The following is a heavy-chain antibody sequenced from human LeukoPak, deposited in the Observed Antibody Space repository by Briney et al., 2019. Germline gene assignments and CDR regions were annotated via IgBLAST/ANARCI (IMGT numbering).Heavy chain of an antibody. CDR2: INPSGGGT. CDR3: ARPGHSSGSYYPDY. J-gene: IGHJ4*02. Sequence: GASVKVSCKASGYTFTNYYIHWVRQAPGQGLEWMGIINPSGGGTSYAQKFQGRATMTRDTSTSTVYMELSSLRSEDAAVYYCARPGHSSGSYYPDYWGQGTLVTVSS. D-gene: IGHD3-22*01. CDR1: GYTFTNYY. V-gene: IGHV1-46*01.